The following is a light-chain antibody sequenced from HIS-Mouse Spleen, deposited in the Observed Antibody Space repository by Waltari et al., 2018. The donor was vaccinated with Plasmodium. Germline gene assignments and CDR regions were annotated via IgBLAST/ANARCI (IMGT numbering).Light chain of an antibody. CDR2: EGS. CDR3: CSYAGSSTNWV. Sequence: QSALTPPASVSGSPGQSITISCPGTRSAVGSYNLVSWYQQHPGKAPKLMIYEGSKRPSGVSNRFSGSKSGNTASLTISGLQAEDEADYYCCSYAGSSTNWVFGGGTKLTVL. V-gene: IGLV2-23*01. CDR1: RSAVGSYNL. J-gene: IGLJ3*02.